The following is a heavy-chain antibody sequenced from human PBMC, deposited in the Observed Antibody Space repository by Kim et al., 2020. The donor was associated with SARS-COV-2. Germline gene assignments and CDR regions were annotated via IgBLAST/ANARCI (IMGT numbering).Heavy chain of an antibody. CDR3: ARGESSGGWFDP. Sequence: YHHPSPNSRITISVDTSKNQFSLRLSSGTAADTAVYYCARGESSGGWFDPWGQGTLVTVSS. D-gene: IGHD6-19*01. J-gene: IGHJ5*02. V-gene: IGHV4-31*02.